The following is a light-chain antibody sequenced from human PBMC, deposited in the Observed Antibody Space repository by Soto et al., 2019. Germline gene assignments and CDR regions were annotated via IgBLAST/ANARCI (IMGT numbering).Light chain of an antibody. Sequence: EVVLTQSPATLSLSPGERVTLSCRASQSVSTYLAWYQQKPGQAPRLLIYDASNRATGIPARFSGSGSGTDFTLTISSLEPEDFAVYYCQQRSKWPPTFGQGTKVEIK. J-gene: IGKJ1*01. CDR2: DAS. CDR1: QSVSTY. CDR3: QQRSKWPPT. V-gene: IGKV3-11*01.